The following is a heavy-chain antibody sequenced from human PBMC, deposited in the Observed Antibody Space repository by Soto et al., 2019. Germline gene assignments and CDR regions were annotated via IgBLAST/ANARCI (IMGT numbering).Heavy chain of an antibody. J-gene: IGHJ4*02. CDR3: ARRRIGDY. V-gene: IGHV4-59*08. CDR1: GNSIGDYY. CDR2: IYGSGST. Sequence: QVQLQESGPGLVKPWETLSLTCTVSGNSIGDYYWSWFRQYPGKGLEWIGYIYGSGSTNYNPSLKSRVTISADTSKNQFSLKLTSVTAADTAVYYCARRRIGDYWGQGTPITVSS. D-gene: IGHD3-3*01.